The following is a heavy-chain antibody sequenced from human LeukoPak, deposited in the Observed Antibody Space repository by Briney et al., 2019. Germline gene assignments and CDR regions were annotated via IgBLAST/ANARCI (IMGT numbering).Heavy chain of an antibody. CDR3: AKDRASLYYYDSSGSGLDH. J-gene: IGHJ4*02. Sequence: GGSLRLSCVPSGLIFSSYGMHWVRQAPGKGLEWVALISYDGSNKYYADSVKGRFTISRDNSKNTLDLQMNSLRAEDTAVYYCAKDRASLYYYDSSGSGLDHWGQGTLVTVSS. CDR2: ISYDGSNK. D-gene: IGHD3-22*01. V-gene: IGHV3-30*18. CDR1: GLIFSSYG.